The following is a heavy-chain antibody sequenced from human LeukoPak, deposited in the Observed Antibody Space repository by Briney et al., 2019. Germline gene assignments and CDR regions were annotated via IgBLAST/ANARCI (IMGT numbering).Heavy chain of an antibody. CDR1: GGSFSGYY. V-gene: IGHV4-59*10. Sequence: SETLSLTCAVYGGSFSGYYWSWIRQPAGKGLECIGRIYTSGSTNYHPSLKSRVTISVDTSKNQFSLRLSSVTAADTAVYYCARGPFDYFGSGTYDWGQGTLVTVSS. CDR3: ARGPFDYFGSGTYD. J-gene: IGHJ4*02. CDR2: IYTSGST. D-gene: IGHD3-10*01.